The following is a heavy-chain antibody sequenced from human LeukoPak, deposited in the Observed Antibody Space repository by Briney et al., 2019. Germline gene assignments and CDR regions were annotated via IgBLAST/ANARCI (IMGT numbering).Heavy chain of an antibody. CDR2: ISYDGSNK. J-gene: IGHJ6*02. Sequence: GGSLRLSCAASGFTFSSYAMHWVRQAPGKGLEWVAVISYDGSNKYYADSVKGRFTISRDNSKNTLYLQMNSLRAEDTAVYYCARDRSSRGYGMDVWGQGTTVIVSS. CDR1: GFTFSSYA. V-gene: IGHV3-30*04. CDR3: ARDRSSRGYGMDV. D-gene: IGHD2-2*01.